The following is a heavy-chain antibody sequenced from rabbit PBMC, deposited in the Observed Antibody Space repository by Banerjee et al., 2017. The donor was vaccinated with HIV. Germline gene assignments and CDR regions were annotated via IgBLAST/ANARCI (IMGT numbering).Heavy chain of an antibody. D-gene: IGHD2-1*01. V-gene: IGHV1S43*01. Sequence: QEQLEESGGDLVKPGASLTLTCTASGFSFSSAYDMCWVRQAPGKGLEWIACIYTGSGATYYASWVNGRFTISRSTSLNTVDLKMTSLTAADTATYFCAREESDGGGHLKLWGQGTLVTVS. CDR2: IYTGSGAT. J-gene: IGHJ3*01. CDR3: AREESDGGGHLKL. CDR1: GFSFSSAYD.